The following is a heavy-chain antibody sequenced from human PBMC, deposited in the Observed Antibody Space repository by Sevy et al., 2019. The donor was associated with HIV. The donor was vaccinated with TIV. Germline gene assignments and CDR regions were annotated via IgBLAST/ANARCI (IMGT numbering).Heavy chain of an antibody. Sequence: VGSLRLSCAASGFIFSSYWMTWVRQAPGKGLEWVANINRDGSDKYYVDSVKGRFTISRDNAKNSLYLQMNSLRAEDTAVYYCARDFSGSEDSWGQGTLVTVSS. D-gene: IGHD3-22*01. J-gene: IGHJ4*02. V-gene: IGHV3-7*01. CDR2: INRDGSDK. CDR3: ARDFSGSEDS. CDR1: GFIFSSYW.